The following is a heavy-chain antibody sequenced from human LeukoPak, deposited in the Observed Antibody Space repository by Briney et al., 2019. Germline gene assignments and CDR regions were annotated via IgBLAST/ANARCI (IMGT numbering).Heavy chain of an antibody. J-gene: IGHJ4*02. Sequence: KSSETLSLTCAAYGGSFSAYYWSWIRQPPGKGLEWIGYIYYSGSTNYNPSLKSRVTTSVDTSKNQFSLKLNSVTAADTAVYYCARDYYGSGSYIDYWGQGTLVTVSS. CDR1: GGSFSAYY. CDR2: IYYSGST. V-gene: IGHV4-59*01. D-gene: IGHD3-10*01. CDR3: ARDYYGSGSYIDY.